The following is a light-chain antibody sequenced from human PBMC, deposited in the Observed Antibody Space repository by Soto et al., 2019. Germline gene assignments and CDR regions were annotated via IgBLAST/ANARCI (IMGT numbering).Light chain of an antibody. CDR1: QSISIN. CDR2: AAS. V-gene: IGKV3-15*01. CDR3: QQYNNWPQIT. J-gene: IGKJ5*01. Sequence: EIVLTQSPATLSLSPGERAILSCRASQSISINLAWYQQKPGQAPRFLIYAASNRATGVPARFSGSGSGTEFTLTISSLQSEDFAVYYCQQYNNWPQITFGQGTRLEIK.